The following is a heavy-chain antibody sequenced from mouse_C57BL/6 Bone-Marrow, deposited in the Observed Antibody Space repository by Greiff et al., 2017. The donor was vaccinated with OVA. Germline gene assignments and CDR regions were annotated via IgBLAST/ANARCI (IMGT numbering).Heavy chain of an antibody. V-gene: IGHV1-15*01. J-gene: IGHJ2*01. CDR2: IDPETGGT. CDR1: GYTFTDYE. Sequence: QLQQSGAELVRPGASVTLSCKASGYTFTDYEMHWVKQTPVHGLEWIGAIDPETGGTAYNQKFKGKAILTADKSSSTAYMELRSLTSEDSAVYYCTIPGTGDYFYYWGQGTTLTVSS. CDR3: TIPGTGDYFYY. D-gene: IGHD4-1*01.